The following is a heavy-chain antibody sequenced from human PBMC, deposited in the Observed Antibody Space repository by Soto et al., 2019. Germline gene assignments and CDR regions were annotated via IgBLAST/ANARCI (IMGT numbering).Heavy chain of an antibody. CDR2: ISAYNGNT. CDR3: ARDYRGSGSYPDY. J-gene: IGHJ4*02. CDR1: GYTFTSYG. V-gene: IGHV1-18*01. D-gene: IGHD3-10*01. Sequence: ASVKVSCKASGYTFTSYGISWMRQAPGQGLEWMGWISAYNGNTNYAQKLQGRVTMTTDTSTSKAYMELRRLRSDDTAVYYCARDYRGSGSYPDYWGQGTLVTAPQ.